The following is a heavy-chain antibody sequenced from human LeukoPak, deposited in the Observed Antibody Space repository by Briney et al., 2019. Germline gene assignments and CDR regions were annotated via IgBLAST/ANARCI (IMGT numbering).Heavy chain of an antibody. D-gene: IGHD3-10*01. CDR2: IIPIFGTA. J-gene: IGHJ4*02. Sequence: GASVKVSCKASGGTFSSYAISWVRQAPGQGLEWMGGIIPIFGTANYAQKFQGRVTITADESTSTAYMELSSLRSEDTAVYYCARAITGFGELFEGGDYFDYWGQGTLVTVSS. V-gene: IGHV1-69*13. CDR1: GGTFSSYA. CDR3: ARAITGFGELFEGGDYFDY.